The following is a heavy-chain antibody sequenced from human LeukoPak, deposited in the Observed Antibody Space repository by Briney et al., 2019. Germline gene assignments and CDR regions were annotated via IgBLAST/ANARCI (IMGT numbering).Heavy chain of an antibody. D-gene: IGHD2-15*01. CDR3: ARDRRSGVRDFYYGLDV. CDR2: VSSSSKSI. J-gene: IGHJ6*02. Sequence: GGSLRLSCAASGFTFRTYSMNWVRQAPGKGLEWVSYVSSSSKSIYYADSVKGRFTVSRDNARNSLFLQINSLRDEDTAVYYCARDRRSGVRDFYYGLDVWGQGTTVTVS. CDR1: GFTFRTYS. V-gene: IGHV3-48*02.